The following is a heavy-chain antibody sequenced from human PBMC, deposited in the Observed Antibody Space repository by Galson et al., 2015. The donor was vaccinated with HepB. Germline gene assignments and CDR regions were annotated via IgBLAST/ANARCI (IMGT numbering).Heavy chain of an antibody. CDR1: GFAFDNYA. CDR3: AKDAIRASLHMWYFHY. Sequence: LRLSCAASGFAFDNYAMTWVRQAPGKGLEWVSSITNSGSHTYYADSVNGRFTLSRDNSKNTVSLQMNSLTADDTAVYYCAKDAIRASLHMWYFHYWGPGTLVAVSS. CDR2: ITNSGSHT. D-gene: IGHD2-15*01. J-gene: IGHJ4*02. V-gene: IGHV3-23*01.